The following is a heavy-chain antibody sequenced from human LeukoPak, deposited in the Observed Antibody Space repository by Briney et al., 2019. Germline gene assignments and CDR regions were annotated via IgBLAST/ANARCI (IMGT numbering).Heavy chain of an antibody. Sequence: PSETLSLACAVYGGSFSGYYWSWIRQPPGKGLEWIGEINHSGSTNYNLSLKSRVTISVDTSKNQFSLKLSSVTAADTAVYYCARGLIPQNSGSYYFWGQGTLVTVSS. CDR1: GGSFSGYY. D-gene: IGHD1-26*01. V-gene: IGHV4-34*01. J-gene: IGHJ4*02. CDR2: INHSGST. CDR3: ARGLIPQNSGSYYF.